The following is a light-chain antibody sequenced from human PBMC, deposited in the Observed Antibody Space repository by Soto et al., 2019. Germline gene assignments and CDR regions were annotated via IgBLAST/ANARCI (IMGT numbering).Light chain of an antibody. J-gene: IGLJ2*01. V-gene: IGLV4-69*01. CDR2: LNSDGSH. CDR1: SGHSSYA. CDR3: QTWGTGIVV. Sequence: QSVLTQSPSASASLGASVKLTCTLSSGHSSYAIAWHQQQPEKGPRYLMKLNSDGSHSKGDGIPGRFSGSSSGAERYLTISSLPSEDEADYYCQTWGTGIVVFGGGTKLIVL.